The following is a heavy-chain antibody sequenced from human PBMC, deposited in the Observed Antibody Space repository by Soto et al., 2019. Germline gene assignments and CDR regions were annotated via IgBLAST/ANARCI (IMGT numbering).Heavy chain of an antibody. Sequence: PSETLSLTCTVSGGSISSYYWSWIRQPPGKGLEWIGYIYYSGSTNYNPSLKSRVTISVDTSKNQFSLKLSSVTAADTAVYYCARQGNIVATIDYWGQGTRVTVSS. V-gene: IGHV4-59*08. D-gene: IGHD5-12*01. CDR1: GGSISSYY. J-gene: IGHJ4*02. CDR2: IYYSGST. CDR3: ARQGNIVATIDY.